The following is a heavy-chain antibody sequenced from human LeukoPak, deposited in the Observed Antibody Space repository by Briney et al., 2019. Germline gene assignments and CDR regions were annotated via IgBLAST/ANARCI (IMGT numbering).Heavy chain of an antibody. CDR2: ISGSGGST. Sequence: GGSLRLSCAASGFTFSSYAMSWVRQAPGKGLEWVSAISGSGGSTYYADSVKGRFTISRDNSKNTLYLQMNSLRAEDTAVYYCANGEPYFDWSPSISLYYWGQGTLVTVSS. V-gene: IGHV3-23*01. CDR1: GFTFSSYA. J-gene: IGHJ4*02. D-gene: IGHD3-9*01. CDR3: ANGEPYFDWSPSISLYY.